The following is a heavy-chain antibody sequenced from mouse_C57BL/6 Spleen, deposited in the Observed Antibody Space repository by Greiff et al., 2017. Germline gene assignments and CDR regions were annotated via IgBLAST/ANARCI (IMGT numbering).Heavy chain of an antibody. Sequence: VQLQQSGPELVKPGASVKISCKASGYAFSSSWMNWVKQRPGKGLEWIGRIYPGDGDTNYNGKFKGKATLTADKSSSTAYMQLSSLTSEDSAVYFCASYYYGSNPYWGQGTTLTVSS. D-gene: IGHD1-1*01. CDR1: GYAFSSSW. CDR3: ASYYYGSNPY. CDR2: IYPGDGDT. V-gene: IGHV1-82*01. J-gene: IGHJ2*01.